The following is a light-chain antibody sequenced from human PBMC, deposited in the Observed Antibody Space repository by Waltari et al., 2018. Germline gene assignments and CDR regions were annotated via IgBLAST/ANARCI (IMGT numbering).Light chain of an antibody. CDR2: DAS. CDR3: QQRRSWPWT. CDR1: KSINTY. Sequence: EIVLTQSPATLSLSPGERAALSCRAGKSINTYLVWYQHKPGQAPRPLIHDASTKASGIPARFSASGSGTDFTLTISTLEPEDFAVYYCQQRRSWPWTFGQGTRVEIK. J-gene: IGKJ1*01. V-gene: IGKV3-11*01.